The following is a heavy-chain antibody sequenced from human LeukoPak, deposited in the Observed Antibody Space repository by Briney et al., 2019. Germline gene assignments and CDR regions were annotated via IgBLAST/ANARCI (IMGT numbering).Heavy chain of an antibody. J-gene: IGHJ4*02. D-gene: IGHD6-13*01. V-gene: IGHV4-59*08. Sequence: PSETLSLTCTVSGGSISSYYWSWIRQPPGKGLEWIGYIYYSGSTNYNPPLKSRVTISVDTSKNQFSLKLSSVTAADTAVYYCARTRSSSWYWYYFDYWGQGNLVTVSS. CDR1: GGSISSYY. CDR3: ARTRSSSWYWYYFDY. CDR2: IYYSGST.